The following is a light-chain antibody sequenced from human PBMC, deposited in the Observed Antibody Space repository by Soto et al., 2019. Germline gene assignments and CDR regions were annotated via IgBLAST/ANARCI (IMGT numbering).Light chain of an antibody. Sequence: ENVLTQSTATLSLSPGERATLSCRASQSVSSYLAWYQQKPGQAPRLLIYDTSNRATGVPVRFSGSGSGTNFTLTISSLEPGDFGVFFCQQRRNWPLTFGGGTKVEVK. CDR2: DTS. CDR1: QSVSSY. CDR3: QQRRNWPLT. J-gene: IGKJ4*01. V-gene: IGKV3-11*01.